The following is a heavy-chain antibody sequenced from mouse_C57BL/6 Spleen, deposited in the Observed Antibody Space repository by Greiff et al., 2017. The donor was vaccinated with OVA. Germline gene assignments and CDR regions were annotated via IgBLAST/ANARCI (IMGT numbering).Heavy chain of an antibody. D-gene: IGHD1-1*01. CDR2: INPNNGGT. J-gene: IGHJ2*01. V-gene: IGHV1-22*01. CDR1: GYTFTDYN. CDR3: ASSITTVVAPFDY. Sequence: VQLQQSGPELVKPGASVKMSCKASGYTFTDYNMHWVKQSHGKSLEWIGYINPNNGGTSYNQKFKGKATLTVNKSSSTAYMELRSLTSEDSAVYYCASSITTVVAPFDYWGQGTTLTVSS.